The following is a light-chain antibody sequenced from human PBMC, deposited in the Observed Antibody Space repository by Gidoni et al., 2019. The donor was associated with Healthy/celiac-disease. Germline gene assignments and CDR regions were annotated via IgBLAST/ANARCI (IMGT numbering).Light chain of an antibody. CDR3: QKRRNWPST. J-gene: IGKJ4*01. CDR1: QSVSSY. CDR2: DAS. Sequence: EIALTQSPATLSLAPGERTTLSCRASQSVSSYLAWYQQKPGQAHRLLIYDASNRATGIPARFSGSGSGTDFTLTISSLEPEDFAVYYCQKRRNWPSTFGGGTKVEIK. V-gene: IGKV3-11*01.